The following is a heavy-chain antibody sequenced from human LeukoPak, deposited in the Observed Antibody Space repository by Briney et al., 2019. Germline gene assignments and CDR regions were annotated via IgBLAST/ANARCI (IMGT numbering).Heavy chain of an antibody. Sequence: SETLSLTCTVSGGSISSYYWSWIRQPAGKGLEWIGRSYTSGSTNYNPSLKSRVTMSVDTFKNQFSLKLSSVTAADTAVYYCGVAAASYYYYGMDVWGQGTTVTVSS. CDR3: GVAAASYYYYGMDV. D-gene: IGHD2-15*01. CDR2: SYTSGST. V-gene: IGHV4-4*07. CDR1: GGSISSYY. J-gene: IGHJ6*02.